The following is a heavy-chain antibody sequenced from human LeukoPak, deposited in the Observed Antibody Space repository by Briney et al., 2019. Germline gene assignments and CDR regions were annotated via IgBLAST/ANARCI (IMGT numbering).Heavy chain of an antibody. CDR3: ASGLGDAFDI. V-gene: IGHV3-30*03. Sequence: GGSLRLSCAASGFTFSSYGMHCVRQAPGKGLEWVAVISYDGSNKYYADSVKGRFTISRDNSKNTLYLQMNSLRAEDTAVYYCASGLGDAFDIWGQGTMVTVSS. J-gene: IGHJ3*02. CDR2: ISYDGSNK. CDR1: GFTFSSYG. D-gene: IGHD2-2*03.